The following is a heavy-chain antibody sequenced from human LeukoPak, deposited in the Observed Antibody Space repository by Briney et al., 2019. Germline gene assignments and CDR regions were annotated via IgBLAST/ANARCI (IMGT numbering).Heavy chain of an antibody. J-gene: IGHJ5*02. Sequence: SETLSLTCSVSGDFITAYYWSWIRQPAGKGLEWIGRIYTSGSTNYNPSLKSRVTISVDTSKNQFSLKLSSVTAADTAVYYCARAPVLLWFGELTGWFDPWGQGTLVTVSS. CDR3: ARAPVLLWFGELTGWFDP. D-gene: IGHD3-10*01. V-gene: IGHV4-4*07. CDR1: GDFITAYY. CDR2: IYTSGST.